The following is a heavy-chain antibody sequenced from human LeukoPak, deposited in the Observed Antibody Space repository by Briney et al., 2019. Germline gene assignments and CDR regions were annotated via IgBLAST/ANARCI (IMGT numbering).Heavy chain of an antibody. V-gene: IGHV1-8*03. CDR2: INTSSGNT. J-gene: IGHJ3*02. CDR1: GYTFTTYD. Sequence: ASVKVSCKPSGYTFTTYDINWVRQAPGQGLEWMGYINTSSGNTGYSRKLQGRVAITRTTSITTAYMELRSLRYEDTAVYYCARRSGSGRHPFHIWGQGTLVTVSS. CDR3: ARRSGSGRHPFHI. D-gene: IGHD3-10*01.